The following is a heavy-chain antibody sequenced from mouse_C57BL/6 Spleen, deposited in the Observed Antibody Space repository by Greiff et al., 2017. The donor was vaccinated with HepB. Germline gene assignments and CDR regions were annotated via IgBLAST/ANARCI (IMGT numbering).Heavy chain of an antibody. Sequence: EVKLMESGEGLVKPGGSLKLSCAASGFTFSSYAMSWVRQTPEKRLEWVAYISSGGDYIYYADPVKGRFTISRDNARNTLDLQMSSLKSEDTAMYYCTRDLYGSSYFDVWGTGTTVTVSS. CDR2: ISSGGDYI. CDR1: GFTFSSYA. CDR3: TRDLYGSSYFDV. V-gene: IGHV5-9-1*02. J-gene: IGHJ1*03. D-gene: IGHD1-1*01.